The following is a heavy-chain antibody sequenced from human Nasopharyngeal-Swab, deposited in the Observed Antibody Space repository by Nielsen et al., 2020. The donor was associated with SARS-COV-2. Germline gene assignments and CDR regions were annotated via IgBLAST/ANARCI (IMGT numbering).Heavy chain of an antibody. Sequence: GGSLRLSCVASGFSLSDHYMDWVRQAPGKGLEWVGRIRNKAKGDTTDYAPSLQGRVTISRDDSRKSLFLQMNCLKTEDTAVYYCVRHRPYYCDSSDYDLWGQGALVIVGS. CDR3: VRHRPYYCDSSDYDL. D-gene: IGHD3-22*01. CDR1: GFSLSDHY. J-gene: IGHJ4*02. V-gene: IGHV3-72*01. CDR2: IRNKAKGDTT.